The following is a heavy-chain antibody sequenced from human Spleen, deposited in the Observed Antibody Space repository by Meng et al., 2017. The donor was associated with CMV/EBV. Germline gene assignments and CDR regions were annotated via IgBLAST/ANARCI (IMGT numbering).Heavy chain of an antibody. D-gene: IGHD5-24*01. Sequence: GGSLKISCAASGFTFSSYSMNWVRQAPGKGLEWVSSISSSSSYIYYADSVKGRFTISRDNAKNSLYLQMNSLRAEDTAVYYCARSAERVYFDYWGQGTLVTVSS. J-gene: IGHJ4*02. CDR1: GFTFSSYS. CDR3: ARSAERVYFDY. CDR2: ISSSSSYI. V-gene: IGHV3-21*01.